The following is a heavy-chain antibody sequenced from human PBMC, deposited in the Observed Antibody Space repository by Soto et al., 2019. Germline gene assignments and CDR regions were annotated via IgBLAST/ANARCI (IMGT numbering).Heavy chain of an antibody. CDR1: GIPVSSNY. V-gene: IGHV3-53*04. J-gene: IGHJ4*02. CDR3: ARLGGYYQAFDY. CDR2: LHSGGDT. Sequence: GGSLRLSCVAPGIPVSSNYMTWVRQAPGKGLEWVSVLHSGGDTYYANSVKGRFTISRHDSTNTVFLQMNSLTAEDTAVYYCARLGGYYQAFDYWGQGTLVTVSS. D-gene: IGHD3-22*01.